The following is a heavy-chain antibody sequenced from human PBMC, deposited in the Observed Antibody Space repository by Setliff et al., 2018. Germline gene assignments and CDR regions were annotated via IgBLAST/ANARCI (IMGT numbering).Heavy chain of an antibody. J-gene: IGHJ4*02. CDR1: GYTFRNYA. Sequence: ASVKVSCKASGYTFRNYAFAWVRQAPGQGLEWVGWISVYNGDTNYAQKFQGRVALTTDTSTSTAYMELRSLTSDDSAFYYCARAPSVELVTIRTNSWFTYWGQGTLVTV. V-gene: IGHV1-18*01. CDR2: ISVYNGDT. D-gene: IGHD5-18*01. CDR3: ARAPSVELVTIRTNSWFTY.